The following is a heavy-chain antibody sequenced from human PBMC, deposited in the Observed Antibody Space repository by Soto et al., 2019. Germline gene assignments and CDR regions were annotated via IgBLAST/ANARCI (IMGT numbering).Heavy chain of an antibody. V-gene: IGHV1-3*01. Sequence: ASVKVSCKASGYSFINYAMFWVRQAPGQRLEWMGWINAASGNTKYSQKFQGRVTITRDTLASTAYMELSSLRSEDTAIYYCARGKSSGWTALDYCGQGPLVTVYS. CDR3: ARGKSSGWTALDY. D-gene: IGHD6-25*01. J-gene: IGHJ4*02. CDR2: INAASGNT. CDR1: GYSFINYA.